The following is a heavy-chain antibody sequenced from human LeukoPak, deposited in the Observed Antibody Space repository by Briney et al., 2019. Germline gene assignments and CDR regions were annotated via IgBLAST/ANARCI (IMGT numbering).Heavy chain of an antibody. CDR2: INSDGSST. D-gene: IGHD3-10*01. V-gene: IGHV3-74*01. Sequence: GGSLRLSCAASGFTFSSYWMHWVRQAPGKGLVWVSRINSDGSSTSYADSVKGRFTISRDNAKNTLYLQMNSLRAEDTAVYYCAGAVALWFGDRPRSWGQGTLVTVSS. CDR3: AGAVALWFGDRPRS. J-gene: IGHJ5*02. CDR1: GFTFSSYW.